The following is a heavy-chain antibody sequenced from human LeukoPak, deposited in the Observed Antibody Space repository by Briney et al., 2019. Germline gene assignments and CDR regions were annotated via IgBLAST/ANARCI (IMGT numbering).Heavy chain of an antibody. V-gene: IGHV3-74*01. CDR1: GFTFSSYW. Sequence: GGSLRLSCAASGFTFSSYWMHRVRQGPGKGLVWVSRISTDGSSTNSADSVKGRFTISRDNAKNTLYLQMNSLRAEDTAVYYCVREYSSSSGRAFDIWGQGTMVTVSP. J-gene: IGHJ3*02. CDR3: VREYSSSSGRAFDI. CDR2: ISTDGSST. D-gene: IGHD6-6*01.